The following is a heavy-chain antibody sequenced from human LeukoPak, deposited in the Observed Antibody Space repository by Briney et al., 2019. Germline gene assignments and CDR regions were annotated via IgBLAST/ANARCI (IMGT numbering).Heavy chain of an antibody. CDR2: ISSSSSYI. CDR1: GFTFSSYS. V-gene: IGHV3-21*01. Sequence: GGSLRLSCAASGFTFSSYSMNWVRQTPGKGLEWVSSISSSSSYIYYADSVKGRFTISRDNAKNSLYLQMNSLRAEDTAVYYCARPSSSGWTQFDYWGQGTLVTVSS. D-gene: IGHD6-19*01. CDR3: ARPSSSGWTQFDY. J-gene: IGHJ4*02.